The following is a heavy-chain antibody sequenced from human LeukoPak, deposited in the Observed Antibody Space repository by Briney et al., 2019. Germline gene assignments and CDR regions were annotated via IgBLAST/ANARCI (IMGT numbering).Heavy chain of an antibody. Sequence: GGPLRLSCAASGFNFSNYWMSWVRQAPGKGLEWVANIKKDGSDKYYVDSVKGRFTVSRDNAKNSLYLQMNSLSAEDTAVYYCARGAQWEPPASVDYWGQGTLVSVSS. D-gene: IGHD1-26*01. J-gene: IGHJ4*02. CDR1: GFNFSNYW. V-gene: IGHV3-7*01. CDR2: IKKDGSDK. CDR3: ARGAQWEPPASVDY.